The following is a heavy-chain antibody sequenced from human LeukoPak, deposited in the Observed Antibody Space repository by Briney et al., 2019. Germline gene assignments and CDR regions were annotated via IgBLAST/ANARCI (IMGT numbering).Heavy chain of an antibody. D-gene: IGHD5-24*01. CDR2: ISGSAGTT. J-gene: IGHJ4*02. V-gene: IGHV3-23*01. Sequence: GGSLRLSCAASGFTFSYYDMSWVRQAPGKGLEWVSTISGSAGTTYYADSVKGRFSVSRANSKNTLYLQMDSLRAEDTAVYYCAKDRVLRDDGWVFDYWGQGTLVTVSS. CDR1: GFTFSYYD. CDR3: AKDRVLRDDGWVFDY.